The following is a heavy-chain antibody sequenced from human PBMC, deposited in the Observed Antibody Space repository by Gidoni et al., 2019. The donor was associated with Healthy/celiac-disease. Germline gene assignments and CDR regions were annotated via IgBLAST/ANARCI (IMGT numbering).Heavy chain of an antibody. D-gene: IGHD1-26*01. CDR3: ARGLDGGSYLGGAFDI. V-gene: IGHV4-4*07. CDR2: IYTSGST. CDR1: GGSIISYY. Sequence: QVQLQESGPGLVKPSETLPLTCTVPGGSIISYYWSWIRQPAGKGLEWIGRIYTSGSTNYNPSLKSRVPMSVDTSKNQFSLKLSSVTAADTAVYYCARGLDGGSYLGGAFDIWGQGTMVTVSS. J-gene: IGHJ3*02.